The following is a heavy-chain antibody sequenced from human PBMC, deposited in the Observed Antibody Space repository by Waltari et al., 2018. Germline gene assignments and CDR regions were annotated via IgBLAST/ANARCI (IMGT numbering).Heavy chain of an antibody. CDR3: ARNYRDY. CDR2: ISGDGRIT. J-gene: IGHJ4*02. V-gene: IGHV3-74*01. D-gene: IGHD3-16*02. Sequence: EVQLVESGGGLVQPGGSLRLSCAASGFTFSNYLMHWVRQVPGKGLVWVSRISGDGRITHYADSVKGRFTISRDNAENTLYLQMNSLTVEDTAVYYCARNYRDYWGQGTLVTVSS. CDR1: GFTFSNYL.